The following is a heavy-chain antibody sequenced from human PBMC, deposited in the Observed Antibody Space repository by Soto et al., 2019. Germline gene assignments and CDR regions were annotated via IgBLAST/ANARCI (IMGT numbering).Heavy chain of an antibody. CDR3: TTGQRPLRFLEWLSRYYFDY. V-gene: IGHV1-24*01. CDR1: GYTLTELS. D-gene: IGHD3-3*01. J-gene: IGHJ4*02. CDR2: FDPEDGET. Sequence: ASVKVSCKVSGYTLTELSLHWVRQAPGKGLEWMGGFDPEDGETIYAQKFQGRVTMTEDTSTDTAYMELSSLRSEDTAVYYCTTGQRPLRFLEWLSRYYFDYWGQGTLVTVSS.